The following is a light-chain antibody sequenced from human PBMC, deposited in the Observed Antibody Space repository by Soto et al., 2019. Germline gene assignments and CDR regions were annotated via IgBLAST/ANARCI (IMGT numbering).Light chain of an antibody. Sequence: IKMIQSPSTLSTSVGDRLTSTCRARQNIRSRLAWHQQKPGKAPKLLIYDASSLESGVPQRFSGGGSGTEFTITISSLQTDDFSSYYCQQYHSYWTFGQGTKVDIK. V-gene: IGKV1-5*01. CDR2: DAS. CDR3: QQYHSYWT. CDR1: QNIRSR. J-gene: IGKJ1*01.